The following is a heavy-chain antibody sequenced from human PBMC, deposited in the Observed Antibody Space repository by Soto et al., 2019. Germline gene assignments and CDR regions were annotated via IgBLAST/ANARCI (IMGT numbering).Heavy chain of an antibody. Sequence: GSLRLSCTASGLPHSNFAMMWARQAPGKGLECVSGIYGSGRGIEYADSVKGRFTISRDNSKNTVYLEMTDLRADDTAIYYCAKDAVYNDGLWLMDHWGQGTQVTVSS. D-gene: IGHD2-21*01. CDR2: IYGSGRGI. V-gene: IGHV3-23*05. CDR1: GLPHSNFA. J-gene: IGHJ4*02. CDR3: AKDAVYNDGLWLMDH.